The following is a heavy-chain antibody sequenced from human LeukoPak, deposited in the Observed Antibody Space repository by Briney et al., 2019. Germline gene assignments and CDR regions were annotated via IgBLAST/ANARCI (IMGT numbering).Heavy chain of an antibody. V-gene: IGHV4-39*01. Sequence: PSETLSLTCVVSAGSISSTIFYCGWIRQPPGKGLEWIGNIYYSGTTYYNPSLKSRVTISVDTSKNQFSLKLSSVTAAGTAVYYCASLDYYYHYMDVWGKGTTVTVSS. CDR3: ASLDYYYHYMDV. CDR2: IYYSGTT. CDR1: AGSISSTIFY. J-gene: IGHJ6*03.